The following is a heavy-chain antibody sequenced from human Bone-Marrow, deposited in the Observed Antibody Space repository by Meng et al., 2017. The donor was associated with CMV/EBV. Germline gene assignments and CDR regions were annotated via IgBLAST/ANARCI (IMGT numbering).Heavy chain of an antibody. Sequence: SETLSLTCTVSGGSISSSSYYWGWIRQPPGKGLEWIGSIYYSGSTYYNPSLKSRVTISVDTSKNQFSLKLSSVTAADTAVYYCARDLREQLVSNWFDPWGQGTLVTFSS. J-gene: IGHJ5*02. CDR1: GGSISSSSYY. CDR3: ARDLREQLVSNWFDP. CDR2: IYYSGST. V-gene: IGHV4-39*07. D-gene: IGHD6-13*01.